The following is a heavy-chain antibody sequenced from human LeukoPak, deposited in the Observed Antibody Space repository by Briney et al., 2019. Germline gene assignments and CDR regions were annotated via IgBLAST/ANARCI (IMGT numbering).Heavy chain of an antibody. V-gene: IGHV4-59*01. CDR3: AGGYGSSWSFDH. CDR1: GVSIRSYY. CDR2: MHHSGSS. J-gene: IGHJ4*02. D-gene: IGHD2-2*01. Sequence: SETLSLTCTVSGVSIRSYYWNWVRQSPGWGLEWIGYMHHSGSSHYNPFLMSRVTISVDTSKNHFSLKLNSVTAADTAVYYCAGGYGSSWSFDHWGQGTLVTVSS.